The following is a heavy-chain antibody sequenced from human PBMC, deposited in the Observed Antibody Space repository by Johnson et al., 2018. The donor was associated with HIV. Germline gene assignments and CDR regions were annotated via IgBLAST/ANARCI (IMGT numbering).Heavy chain of an antibody. CDR1: GFTVSSNY. V-gene: IGHV3-66*01. J-gene: IGHJ3*02. Sequence: MLLVESGGGLVKPGGSLRLSCAASGFTVSSNYMSWVRQAPGKGLEWVSVIYSGGSTYYADSVKGRFTISRDNSKNTLYLQMNSLRAEDTAVYFCARDRRYYDSSGYYHDAFDIWGQGTMVTVSS. D-gene: IGHD3-22*01. CDR2: IYSGGST. CDR3: ARDRRYYDSSGYYHDAFDI.